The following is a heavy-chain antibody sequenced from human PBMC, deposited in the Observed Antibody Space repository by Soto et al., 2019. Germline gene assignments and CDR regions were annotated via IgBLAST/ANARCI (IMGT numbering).Heavy chain of an antibody. J-gene: IGHJ4*02. CDR3: ASGSDYSSYFDY. D-gene: IGHD4-4*01. Sequence: EVQLVETGGGLIQPGGSLRLSCATSGFTVSSNYMSWVRQAPGKGLEWVSVIYSGGSTYYADSVKGRFTISRDNSKNTLYLQMNSLRAEDTAVYYCASGSDYSSYFDYWGQGTLVTVSS. CDR1: GFTVSSNY. CDR2: IYSGGST. V-gene: IGHV3-53*02.